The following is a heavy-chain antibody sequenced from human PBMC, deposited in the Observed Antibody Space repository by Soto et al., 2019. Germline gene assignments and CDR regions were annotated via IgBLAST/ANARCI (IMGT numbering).Heavy chain of an antibody. CDR1: GYTFNIYG. J-gene: IGHJ4*01. CDR3: ARDRVPKSSGFFPFDY. Sequence: QIQLVQSGAEVKKPGASVKVSCKASGYTFNIYGINWVRQDPGQGLEWMGWISAFNGKTNYAQNVQGRVTMTTDTSTSTAYVELRSLRSDDTAVYYCARDRVPKSSGFFPFDYWGHGTLVTVSS. CDR2: ISAFNGKT. V-gene: IGHV1-18*01. D-gene: IGHD3-22*01.